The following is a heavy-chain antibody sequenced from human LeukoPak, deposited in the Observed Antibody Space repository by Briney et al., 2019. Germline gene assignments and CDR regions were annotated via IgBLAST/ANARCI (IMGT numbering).Heavy chain of an antibody. J-gene: IGHJ6*02. Sequence: GGSLRLSCAASGFTVSSNYMSWVRQAPGKGLEWVSVIYSGGSTYYADSVKGRFTISRDNSKNTLYLQMNSLRAEDTAVYYCARAVYGSGGDYYYYGMDVWGQGTTVTVSS. CDR2: IYSGGST. CDR3: ARAVYGSGGDYYYYGMDV. V-gene: IGHV3-66*01. CDR1: GFTVSSNY. D-gene: IGHD3-10*01.